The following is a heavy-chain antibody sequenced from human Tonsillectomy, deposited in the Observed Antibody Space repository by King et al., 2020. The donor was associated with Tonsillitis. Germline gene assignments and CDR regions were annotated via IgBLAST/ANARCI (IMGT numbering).Heavy chain of an antibody. CDR1: GFTFSSYT. CDR2: ISASGSST. J-gene: IGHJ3*02. Sequence: QLLESGGGLVQPGGSLRLSCSASGFTFSSYTMNWVRQAPGKGLEWVSGISASGSSTYHADSVKGRFTISRDNSKNTLYLQMNSMRAEDTAVYYCAKDLGFYDPQPDAYDNW. V-gene: IGHV3-23*01. CDR3: AKDLGFYDPQPDAYDN. D-gene: IGHD2/OR15-2a*01.